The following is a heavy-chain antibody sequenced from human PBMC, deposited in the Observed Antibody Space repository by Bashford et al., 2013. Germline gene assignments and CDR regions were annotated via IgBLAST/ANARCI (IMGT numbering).Heavy chain of an antibody. CDR2: ISGGSVNI. CDR3: AKDAGPFDY. V-gene: IGHV3-23*01. J-gene: IGHJ4*02. Sequence: VRQAPGKGLEWVSGISGGSVNIYYADSVKGRFAISRDNSKNTLYLEMNNLRVEDTAVYYCAKDAGPFDYWGQGTLVTVSS.